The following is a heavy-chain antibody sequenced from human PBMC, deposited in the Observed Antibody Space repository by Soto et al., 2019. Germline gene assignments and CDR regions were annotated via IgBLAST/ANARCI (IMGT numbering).Heavy chain of an antibody. CDR1: GGSFTSYS. CDR2: IIPIQGKA. Sequence: QVQLVQSGAELKKPGSSVKVSCEASGGSFTSYSFTWVRQAPGQGLEWMGRIIPIQGKANYALKFQDRVTITADRSTRTVYMELTSLRPEDTAVYFCAKRLPFVDHGYMDVWGKATTVTVSS. CDR3: AKRLPFVDHGYMDV. D-gene: IGHD2-21*01. J-gene: IGHJ6*03. V-gene: IGHV1-69*02.